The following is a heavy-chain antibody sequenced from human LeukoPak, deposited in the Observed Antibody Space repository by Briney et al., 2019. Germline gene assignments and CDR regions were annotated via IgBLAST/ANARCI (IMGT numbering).Heavy chain of an antibody. Sequence: SETLSLTRTVSGGSTSSGNWWSWVRQPPGKGLGWIGVIYHSGSTNYNPSLKSRVTISVDKSKNQFSLKLSSVTAADTAVYYCARVSYCGGDCYHHDAFDIWGQGTMVTVSS. CDR1: GGSTSSGNW. J-gene: IGHJ3*02. D-gene: IGHD2-21*01. CDR3: ARVSYCGGDCYHHDAFDI. V-gene: IGHV4-4*02. CDR2: IYHSGST.